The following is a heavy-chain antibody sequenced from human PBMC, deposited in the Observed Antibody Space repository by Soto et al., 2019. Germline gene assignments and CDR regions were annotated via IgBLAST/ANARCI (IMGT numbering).Heavy chain of an antibody. V-gene: IGHV4-30-2*01. CDR2: IYHFGST. J-gene: IGHJ4*01. CDR3: AIGAARDKPYCDY. D-gene: IGHD2-15*01. CDR1: GGSISSGGSS. Sequence: TLSLTCTVSGGSISSGGSSWNWVRHPQGKCLEWIGYIYHFGSTSYNPSLKSRVIKSVDRSRNHFSLKLTAVTAANKAVYFCAIGAARDKPYCDYWGHGALGTI.